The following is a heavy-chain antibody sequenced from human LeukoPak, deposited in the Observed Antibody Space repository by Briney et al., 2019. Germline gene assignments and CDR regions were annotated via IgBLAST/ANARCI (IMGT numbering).Heavy chain of an antibody. V-gene: IGHV3-66*01. J-gene: IGHJ6*03. CDR1: GFTFRSYA. D-gene: IGHD3-10*01. CDR2: IYSGGST. CDR3: ARGGRFGELLKFPGYYYYYMDV. Sequence: GGSLRLSCAVSGFTFRSYAMSWVRQAPGKGLEWVSVIYSGGSTYYADSVKGRFTISRDNSKNTLYLQMNSLRAEDTAVYYCARGGRFGELLKFPGYYYYYMDVWGKGTTVTISS.